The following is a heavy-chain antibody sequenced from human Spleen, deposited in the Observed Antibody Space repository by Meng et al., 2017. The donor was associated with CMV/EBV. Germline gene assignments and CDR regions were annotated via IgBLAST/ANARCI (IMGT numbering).Heavy chain of an antibody. CDR2: IKQDGSEK. V-gene: IGHV3-7*03. D-gene: IGHD2-2*02. Sequence: GESLKISCAVSGFRFGSYWMTWVRQAPGKGLEWVANIKQDGSEKNYVDSVKGRFTISRDNAKNSLYLQMNSLRAEDTAVYYCSCYRGNYYHYHGMDVWGQGTTVTVSS. CDR3: SCYRGNYYHYHGMDV. J-gene: IGHJ6*02. CDR1: GFRFGSYW.